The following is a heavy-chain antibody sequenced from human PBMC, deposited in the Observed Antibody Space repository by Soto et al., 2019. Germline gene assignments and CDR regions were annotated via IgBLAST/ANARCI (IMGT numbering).Heavy chain of an antibody. J-gene: IGHJ4*02. CDR2: IDNGGNT. CDR1: GRTFSINADF. CDR3: VKRSLIVAQT. V-gene: IGHV4-39*01. D-gene: IGHD2-21*01. Sequence: SETLSLTCTVSGRTFSINADFWYLAWIRQPPGKGLEWIGSIDNGGNTYYNPPLKSRVIISADTSKNQFSLSLNSVTAADTAVYDCVKRSLIVAQTWGQGILVTVS.